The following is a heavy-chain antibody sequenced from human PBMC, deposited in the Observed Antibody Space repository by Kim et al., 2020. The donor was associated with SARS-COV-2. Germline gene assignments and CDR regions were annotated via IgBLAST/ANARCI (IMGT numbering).Heavy chain of an antibody. V-gene: IGHV4-59*01. D-gene: IGHD3-10*01. CDR3: ARDGYYGSGSYSYFDY. Sequence: KGREWMGYIYYRGSTNYTPHLKSLVIISVDTSKNQSSLKLSSVTAADTAVYSCARDGYYGSGSYSYFDYWGQGTLVTVSS. CDR2: IYYRGST. J-gene: IGHJ4*02.